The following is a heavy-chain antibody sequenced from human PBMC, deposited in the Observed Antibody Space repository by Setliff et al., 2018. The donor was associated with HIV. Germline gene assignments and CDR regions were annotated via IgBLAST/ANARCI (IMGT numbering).Heavy chain of an antibody. CDR1: GGSIVRYY. V-gene: IGHV4-59*08. Sequence: SETLSLTCTVSGGSIVRYYWTWIPQPPGKGLEWIGYIYYSGSTNYNPSLKSRVIISVDTSKMQFSLKLRSVTAADTAMYYCARLLQGGNYAFDIWGQGTMVTVSS. CDR3: ARLLQGGNYAFDI. CDR2: IYYSGST. D-gene: IGHD2-21*02. J-gene: IGHJ3*02.